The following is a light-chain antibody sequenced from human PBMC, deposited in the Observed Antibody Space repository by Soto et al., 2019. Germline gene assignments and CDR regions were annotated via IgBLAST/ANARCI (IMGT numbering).Light chain of an antibody. CDR2: RAS. CDR3: QQYGSLPRT. J-gene: IGKJ2*01. Sequence: IVMTQSPATLSVSPGERATLSCRASQNIYSNIAWYQQRPGQAPRLLIYRASTRAPGVPARFSGSGSGTDFTLTISSLQSEDFAVYYCQQYGSLPRTFGQGTSLEIK. V-gene: IGKV3-15*01. CDR1: QNIYSN.